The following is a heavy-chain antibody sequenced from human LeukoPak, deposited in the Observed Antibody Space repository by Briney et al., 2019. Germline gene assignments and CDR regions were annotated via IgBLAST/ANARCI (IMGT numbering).Heavy chain of an antibody. D-gene: IGHD3-16*02. Sequence: SETLSLTCTVSGYSISSGYYWSWIRQPPGKGLEWIGEINHSGSTNYNPSLKSRVTISVDTSKNQFSLKLSSVTAADTAVYYCARRRVSWLSYYYYYMDVWGKGTTVTISS. J-gene: IGHJ6*03. V-gene: IGHV4-38-2*02. CDR1: GYSISSGYY. CDR2: INHSGST. CDR3: ARRRVSWLSYYYYYMDV.